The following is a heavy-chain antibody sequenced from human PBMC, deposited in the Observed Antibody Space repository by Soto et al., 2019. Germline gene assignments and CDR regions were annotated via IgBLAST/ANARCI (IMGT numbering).Heavy chain of an antibody. J-gene: IGHJ4*02. Sequence: TLSLTCTVSGFSITTGCYYWNWIRQHPGKGLEWIGHIYYSGTTFYNPSLRSRFTIAIDTSKNQISLRVRSVTAADTAVYYCARDRSSSLDSWGQGALVTVSS. CDR1: GFSITTGCYY. V-gene: IGHV4-31*03. D-gene: IGHD2-2*01. CDR3: ARDRSSSLDS. CDR2: IYYSGTT.